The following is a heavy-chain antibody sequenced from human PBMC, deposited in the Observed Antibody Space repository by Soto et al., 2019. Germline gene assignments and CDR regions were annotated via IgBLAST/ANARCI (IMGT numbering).Heavy chain of an antibody. V-gene: IGHV1-46*01. D-gene: IGHD2-15*01. Sequence: ASVKVSCKASGYKFTTYFIHWVRQAPGQGLEWMGMIHPSGDTGYAQKFRGRVTMTIDTSTTTAYMELGNLTSEDTAVYFSVRGYCTTSPCSGDFQFWGQGNLVTVSS. CDR1: GYKFTTYF. CDR3: VRGYCTTSPCSGDFQF. CDR2: IHPSGDT. J-gene: IGHJ1*01.